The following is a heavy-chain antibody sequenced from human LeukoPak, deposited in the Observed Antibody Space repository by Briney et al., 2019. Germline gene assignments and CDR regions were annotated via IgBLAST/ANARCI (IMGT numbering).Heavy chain of an antibody. CDR2: ISWNSGTI. V-gene: IGHV3-9*01. Sequence: PGGSLRLSCAASGFTFDNSAMYWVRQFPGKGLEWISGISWNSGTIDYASSVKGRFTISRDNAENSLYLQMNSLSTEDTAFYYCAKGVSSIPVRGPLDYRGQGALVTVSS. D-gene: IGHD6-6*01. CDR1: GFTFDNSA. CDR3: AKGVSSIPVRGPLDY. J-gene: IGHJ4*02.